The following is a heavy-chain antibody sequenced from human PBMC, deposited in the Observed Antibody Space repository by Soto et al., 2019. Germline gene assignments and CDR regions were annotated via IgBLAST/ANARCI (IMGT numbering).Heavy chain of an antibody. D-gene: IGHD1-1*01. CDR1: GCTFSSYT. CDR2: IIPILGIA. J-gene: IGHJ2*01. Sequence: SVKVSCEASGCTFSSYTISWVRQAPGQGLEWMGRIIPILGIAIYAQKFQGRVTMTEDTSTDTAYMELSSLRSEDTAVYYCATVIMRQLEFDLWGCGTLVTVSS. CDR3: ATVIMRQLEFDL. V-gene: IGHV1-69*02.